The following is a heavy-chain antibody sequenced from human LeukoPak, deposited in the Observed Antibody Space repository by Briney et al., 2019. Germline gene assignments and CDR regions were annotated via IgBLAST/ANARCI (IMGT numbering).Heavy chain of an antibody. J-gene: IGHJ4*02. D-gene: IGHD5-12*01. CDR2: ISSSGSNI. CDR1: GFTFSSYE. Sequence: HAGGSLRLSCAASGFTFSSYEMNWVRQAPGKGLEWVSYISSSGSNIYYADSVKGRFTISRDNAKNSLYLQMNSLRAEDTAVYYCARGWISDSFDYWGQGTLVTVSS. CDR3: ARGWISDSFDY. V-gene: IGHV3-48*03.